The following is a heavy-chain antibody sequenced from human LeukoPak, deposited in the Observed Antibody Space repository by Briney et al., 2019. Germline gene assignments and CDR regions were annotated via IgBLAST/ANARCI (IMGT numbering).Heavy chain of an antibody. CDR3: ARKNRGVIITSYFDWFDP. J-gene: IGHJ5*02. CDR1: GYTFTSYG. CDR2: ISAYNGNT. V-gene: IGHV1-18*01. D-gene: IGHD3-10*01. Sequence: ASVKVSCKASGYTFTSYGISWVRQAPGQGLEWMGWISAYNGNTNYAQKLQGRVTMTTDTSTSTAYMELRSLRSDDTAVYYCARKNRGVIITSYFDWFDPWGQGTLVTVSS.